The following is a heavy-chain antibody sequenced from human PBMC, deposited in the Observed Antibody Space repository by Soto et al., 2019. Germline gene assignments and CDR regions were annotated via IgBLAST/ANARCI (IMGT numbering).Heavy chain of an antibody. J-gene: IGHJ6*02. CDR3: AREGRDIVAANYYYYGMDV. D-gene: IGHD5-12*01. V-gene: IGHV4-59*01. CDR2: IYYRGST. Sequence: PSLPMSLTCTVSGGSISSYYWRWIRKPPGKGLGWIGYIYYRGSTNYNPSLKSRVTISVDTPKNQFPLKLSSVTAADTAVYYCAREGRDIVAANYYYYGMDVWGQGTTVTVSS. CDR1: GGSISSYY.